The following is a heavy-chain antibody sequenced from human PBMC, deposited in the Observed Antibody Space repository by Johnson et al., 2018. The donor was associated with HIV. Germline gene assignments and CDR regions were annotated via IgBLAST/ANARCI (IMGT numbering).Heavy chain of an antibody. CDR2: IRYDGNNK. Sequence: QVQLVESGGGVVQPGGSLRLSCVASGFTFSSYGIHWVRQAPGKGLEWVAFIRYDGNNKYHAESVKGRFTISRDNSKRTLFLQMNSLRAEDTAVYHCARALSGSGYYPGAFDIWGQGTMVTVSS. D-gene: IGHD3-22*01. J-gene: IGHJ3*02. CDR1: GFTFSSYG. CDR3: ARALSGSGYYPGAFDI. V-gene: IGHV3-30*02.